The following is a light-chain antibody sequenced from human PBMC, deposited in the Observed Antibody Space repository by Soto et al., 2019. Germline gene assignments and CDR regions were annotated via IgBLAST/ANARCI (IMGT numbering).Light chain of an antibody. CDR3: QQYGNT. J-gene: IGKJ2*01. CDR1: QSVSSSY. CDR2: GAS. Sequence: EIVLTQSPGTLSLSPGEGATLSCRASQSVSSSYLAWYQQKPGQAPRLLIYGASSRATGIPDRFSGSGSGTDFTLTISRLEPEDFAVYYCQQYGNTFGQGTKLEIK. V-gene: IGKV3-20*01.